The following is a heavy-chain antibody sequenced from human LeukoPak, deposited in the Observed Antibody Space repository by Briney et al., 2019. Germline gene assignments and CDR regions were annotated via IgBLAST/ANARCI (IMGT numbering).Heavy chain of an antibody. Sequence: GSLRLSCAASGFTFDNYGMSWVRQAPGKGLEWVSGITWNGAYRGYADSVKGRFTISRDNAKNSLYLEMNSLRVEDTALYYCARRAVTGTIYYFDCWGQGTLVTVSS. CDR2: ITWNGAYR. CDR1: GFTFDNYG. D-gene: IGHD6-19*01. CDR3: ARRAVTGTIYYFDC. J-gene: IGHJ4*02. V-gene: IGHV3-20*04.